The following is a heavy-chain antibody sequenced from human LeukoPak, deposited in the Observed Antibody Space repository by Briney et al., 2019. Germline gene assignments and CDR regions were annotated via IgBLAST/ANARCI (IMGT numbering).Heavy chain of an antibody. Sequence: GGSLRLSCAASGFTFSSYSMNWVRQAPGKGLEWVSSISSSSSYIYYADSVKGRFTISRDNAKNSLYLQMNSLRAEDTAVYYCARDSYDSSGYYLFDYWGQGTLVTVSS. CDR3: ARDSYDSSGYYLFDY. J-gene: IGHJ4*02. D-gene: IGHD3-22*01. CDR1: GFTFSSYS. CDR2: ISSSSSYI. V-gene: IGHV3-21*01.